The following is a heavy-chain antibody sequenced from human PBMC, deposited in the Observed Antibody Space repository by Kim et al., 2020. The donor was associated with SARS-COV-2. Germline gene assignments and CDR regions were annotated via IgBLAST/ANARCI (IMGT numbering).Heavy chain of an antibody. V-gene: IGHV6-1*01. J-gene: IGHJ6*02. CDR2: TYYRSKWYN. CDR1: GDSVSSNSAA. CDR3: ARGALYSGNYYVYYYHGMDV. Sequence: SQTLSLTCAISGDSVSSNSAAWNWIRQSPSRGLEWLGRTYYRSKWYNDYALSVKSRITISPDTSKNQFSLQLNSVTPEDTAVYYCARGALYSGNYYVYYYHGMDVWGQGTTVTVSS. D-gene: IGHD1-26*01.